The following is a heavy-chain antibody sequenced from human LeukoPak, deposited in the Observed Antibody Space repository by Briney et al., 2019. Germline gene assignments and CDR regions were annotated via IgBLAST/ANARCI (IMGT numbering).Heavy chain of an antibody. Sequence: GASLRLSCAASGFTFSSYAMSWVRQAPGKGLEWVSAISGSGGSTYYADSVKGRFTISRGNSKNTLYLQMNSLRAEDTAVYYCAKDLPPHLTIVVAHDAFDIWGQGTMVTVSS. J-gene: IGHJ3*02. CDR3: AKDLPPHLTIVVAHDAFDI. CDR2: ISGSGGST. V-gene: IGHV3-23*01. D-gene: IGHD3-22*01. CDR1: GFTFSSYA.